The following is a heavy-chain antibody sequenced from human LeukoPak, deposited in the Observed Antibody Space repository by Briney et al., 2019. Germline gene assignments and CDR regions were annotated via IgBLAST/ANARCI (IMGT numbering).Heavy chain of an antibody. J-gene: IGHJ4*02. CDR1: GGTFSSYA. D-gene: IGHD1-20*01. CDR3: ATNWNDGCFDY. Sequence: SVKVSCKASGGTFSSYAISWVRQAHGQGLEWMGRIIPILGIANYAQKFQGRVTITADKSTSTAYMELSSLRSEDTAVYYCATNWNDGCFDYWGQGTLVTVSS. V-gene: IGHV1-69*04. CDR2: IIPILGIA.